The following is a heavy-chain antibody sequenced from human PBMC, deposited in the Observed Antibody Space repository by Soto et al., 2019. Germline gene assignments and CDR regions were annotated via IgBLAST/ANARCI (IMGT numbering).Heavy chain of an antibody. CDR3: ARDLVAGIYNYYYGMDV. Sequence: SLRLSCAASGFTFSSYSMNWVRQAPGKGLEWVSSISSSSSYIYYADSVKGRFTISRDNAKNSLYLQMNSLRAEDTAVYYCARDLVAGIYNYYYGMDVWGQGTTVTVSS. D-gene: IGHD6-19*01. CDR2: ISSSSSYI. V-gene: IGHV3-21*01. J-gene: IGHJ6*02. CDR1: GFTFSSYS.